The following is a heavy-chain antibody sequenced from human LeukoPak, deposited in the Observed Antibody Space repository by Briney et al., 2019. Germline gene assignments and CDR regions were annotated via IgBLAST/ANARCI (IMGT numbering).Heavy chain of an antibody. CDR1: GYTFTSYA. CDR2: INAGNGNT. D-gene: IGHD3-22*01. CDR3: ARDLPTPPIVVAAYDAFDI. V-gene: IGHV1-3*01. J-gene: IGHJ3*02. Sequence: GASVKVSCKASGYTFTSYAMHWVRQAPGQRLEWMGWINAGNGNTKYSQKFQGRVTMTRDTSTSTVYMELSSLRSEDTAVYYCARDLPTPPIVVAAYDAFDIWGQGTMVTVSS.